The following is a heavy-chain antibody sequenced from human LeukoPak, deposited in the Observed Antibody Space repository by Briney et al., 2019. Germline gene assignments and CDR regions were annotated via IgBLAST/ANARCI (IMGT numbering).Heavy chain of an antibody. D-gene: IGHD6-19*01. CDR2: ISWNSGSI. CDR1: GFTFDDYA. Sequence: GRSLRLSCAASGFTFDDYAMHWVPQAPGKGLEWVSGISWNSGSIGYADSVKGRFTISRDNAKNSLYLQMNSLRAEDTALYYCAKAPSSGWYSYWGQGTLVTVSS. CDR3: AKAPSSGWYSY. V-gene: IGHV3-9*01. J-gene: IGHJ4*02.